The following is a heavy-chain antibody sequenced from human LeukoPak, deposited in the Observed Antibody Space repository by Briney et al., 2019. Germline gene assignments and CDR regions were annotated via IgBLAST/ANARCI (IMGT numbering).Heavy chain of an antibody. CDR1: GFTFSSYG. Sequence: GGSLRLSCAASGFTFSSYGMHWVRQAPGKGLEWVAVISYDGSNKYYADSVKGRFTISRDNSKNTLYLQMNSLRAEDTAVYYCAKDLGNGIAVAGHDYWGQGTLVTVSS. D-gene: IGHD6-19*01. V-gene: IGHV3-30*18. J-gene: IGHJ4*02. CDR2: ISYDGSNK. CDR3: AKDLGNGIAVAGHDY.